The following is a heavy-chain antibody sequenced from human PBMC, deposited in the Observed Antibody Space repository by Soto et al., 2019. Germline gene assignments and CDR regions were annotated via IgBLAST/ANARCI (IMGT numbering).Heavy chain of an antibody. D-gene: IGHD1-26*01. Sequence: DVQLLESGGGLVQPGGSLTLSCAASRFTFSDFAMSWVRQAPGKGLEWVSAIGGGGADTYYADSVKGRFTISRDNSKNTLYLQMNSLRDEDTAVYYCAKAAVPYNGKWDWFDSWGQGTLVTVSS. CDR2: IGGGGADT. CDR1: RFTFSDFA. J-gene: IGHJ5*01. CDR3: AKAAVPYNGKWDWFDS. V-gene: IGHV3-23*01.